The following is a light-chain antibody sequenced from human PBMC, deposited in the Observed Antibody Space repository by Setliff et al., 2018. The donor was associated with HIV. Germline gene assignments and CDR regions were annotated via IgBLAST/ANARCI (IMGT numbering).Light chain of an antibody. CDR3: CSFTSSHTYV. J-gene: IGLJ1*01. CDR2: EVN. CDR1: NWDVGGGHRY. V-gene: IGLV2-14*01. Sequence: QSALTQPASVSGSPGQSITISCTGTNWDVGGGHRYVSWYQHFPGKAPKLVIYEVNTRPSGVSSRFSGSKSGNTASLTISGLHLEDESDYYCCSFTSSHTYVFGTGTKVTVL.